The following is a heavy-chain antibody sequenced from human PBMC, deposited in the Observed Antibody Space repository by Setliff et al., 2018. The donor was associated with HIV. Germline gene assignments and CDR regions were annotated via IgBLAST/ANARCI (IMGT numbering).Heavy chain of an antibody. V-gene: IGHV3-7*03. Sequence: ETLSLSCAASGFTFSSYWMSWVRQAPGKGLEWVANIKQDGSEKYYVDSVKGRFTISRDNSKDTLYLQMNSLRAENTAVYYCAKDGYSDYLNSYFDYWGQGTLVTVSS. CDR1: GFTFSSYW. D-gene: IGHD4-17*01. CDR3: AKDGYSDYLNSYFDY. J-gene: IGHJ4*02. CDR2: IKQDGSEK.